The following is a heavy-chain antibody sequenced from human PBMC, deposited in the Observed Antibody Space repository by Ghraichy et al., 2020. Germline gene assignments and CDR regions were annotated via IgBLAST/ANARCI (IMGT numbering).Heavy chain of an antibody. D-gene: IGHD5-24*01. CDR2: ICYTVST. V-gene: IGHV4-39*01. Sequence: SETLSLTCTVSGGSISSSSYYWGWIRQPPGKGLEWIGNICYTVSTYYNPSLKSRVTMSLDTSKNQFSLNLRSLTAADTAVYYCARTRRWLKFIDYWGQGNLVT. J-gene: IGHJ4*02. CDR1: GGSISSSSYY. CDR3: ARTRRWLKFIDY.